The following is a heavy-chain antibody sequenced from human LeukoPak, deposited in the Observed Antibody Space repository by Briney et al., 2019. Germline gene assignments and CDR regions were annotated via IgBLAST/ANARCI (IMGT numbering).Heavy chain of an antibody. V-gene: IGHV4-61*02. J-gene: IGHJ4*02. CDR3: ARSHHTKYAAAGDY. D-gene: IGHD6-13*01. CDR1: GGSISSSSYY. CDR2: IYTSGST. Sequence: PSETLSLTCTVSGGSISSSSYYWGWIRQPAGNGLEWIGRIYTSGSTNYNPSLKSRVTISVDTSKNQFSLKLSSVTAADSAVYYCARSHHTKYAAAGDYWGQGTLVTVSS.